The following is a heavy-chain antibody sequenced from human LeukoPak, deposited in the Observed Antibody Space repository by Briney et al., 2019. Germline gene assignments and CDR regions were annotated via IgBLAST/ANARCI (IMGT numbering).Heavy chain of an antibody. Sequence: GGSLRLSCVASGFTFSSLAISWVRQAPGKGLEWVSGISGGGGSTYYADSVKGRFTISRDNSKNTLLLQVDRLRAEDTAVYYCEKPVIYGSEQSNYWGRGTLVTVSS. CDR1: GFTFSSLA. CDR3: EKPVIYGSEQSNY. D-gene: IGHD3-10*01. J-gene: IGHJ4*02. CDR2: ISGGGGST. V-gene: IGHV3-23*01.